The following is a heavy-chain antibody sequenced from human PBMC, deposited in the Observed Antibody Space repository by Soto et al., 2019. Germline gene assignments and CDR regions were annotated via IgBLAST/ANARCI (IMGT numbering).Heavy chain of an antibody. CDR3: ARVQDTAMVNYYYGMDV. Sequence: SVKVSCKASGGTFSSYAISWLRQAPGQGLEWMGGIIPIFGTANYAQKFQGRVTITADESTSTAYMELSSLRYEDTAVYYCARVQDTAMVNYYYGMDVWGQGTTVTVSS. V-gene: IGHV1-69*13. J-gene: IGHJ6*02. CDR1: GGTFSSYA. CDR2: IIPIFGTA. D-gene: IGHD5-18*01.